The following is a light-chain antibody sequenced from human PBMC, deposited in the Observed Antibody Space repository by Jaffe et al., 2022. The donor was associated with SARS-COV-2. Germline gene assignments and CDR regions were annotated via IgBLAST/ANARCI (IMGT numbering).Light chain of an antibody. V-gene: IGKV1-9*01. CDR2: SAS. Sequence: DVQLSQSPVFLSASVGDRVTITCRTSQDITNSLAWYQQKPGKAPNLLVHSASTLQSGVPSRFSGSGSGTEFTLTITSLQPEDFATYYCQQLNTYPMYAFGQGTKLEI. CDR1: QDITNS. CDR3: QQLNTYPMYA. J-gene: IGKJ2*01.